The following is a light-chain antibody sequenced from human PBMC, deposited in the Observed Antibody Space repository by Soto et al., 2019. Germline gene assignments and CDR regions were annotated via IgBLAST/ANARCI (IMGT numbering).Light chain of an antibody. V-gene: IGLV2-11*01. J-gene: IGLJ1*01. Sequence: QSVLPQPRSVSGSPGQSVTISCTGTSSDVGGYNYVSWYQHHPGKAPKLIIYDVSERPSGVPDRFSGSKSGNTASLTISGLQAEDEADYYCCSYAGSYSLYVFGTGTKVTVL. CDR1: SSDVGGYNY. CDR3: CSYAGSYSLYV. CDR2: DVS.